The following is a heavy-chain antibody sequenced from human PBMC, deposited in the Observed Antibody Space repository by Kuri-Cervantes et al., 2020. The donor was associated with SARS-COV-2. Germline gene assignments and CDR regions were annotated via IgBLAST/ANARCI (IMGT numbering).Heavy chain of an antibody. CDR1: GGSFSDYA. V-gene: IGHV4-34*01. J-gene: IGHJ4*02. CDR3: ARGSPGY. Sequence: ESLKISCAVYGGSFSDYAWTWIRQTPEKGLEWIGQINHGGSTSYNPSLKSRVTIPVDTSKKQFSLKLTSVTVADTAVYYCARGSPGYWGQGTLVTVSS. CDR2: INHGGST.